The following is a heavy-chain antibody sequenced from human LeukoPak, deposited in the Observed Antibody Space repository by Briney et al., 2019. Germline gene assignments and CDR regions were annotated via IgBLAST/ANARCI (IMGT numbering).Heavy chain of an antibody. J-gene: IGHJ4*02. V-gene: IGHV4-59*11. Sequence: SETLSLTCTVSGGSISSHYWSWIRRPPGKGLEWIGYIYYTGSTNYNPSLKSRVTISVDTSENQFSLKLSSVTAADTAVYYCAREGTIINYYFDYWGQGTLVTVSS. CDR1: GGSISSHY. CDR3: AREGTIINYYFDY. D-gene: IGHD2/OR15-2a*01. CDR2: IYYTGST.